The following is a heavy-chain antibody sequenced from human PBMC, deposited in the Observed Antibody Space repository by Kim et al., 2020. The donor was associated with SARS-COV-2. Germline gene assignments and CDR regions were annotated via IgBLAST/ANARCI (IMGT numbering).Heavy chain of an antibody. D-gene: IGHD1-26*01. V-gene: IGHV3-23*01. CDR2: ISGSGGST. J-gene: IGHJ6*03. Sequence: GGSLRLSCAASGFTFSSYAMSWVRQAPGKGLEWVSAISGSGGSTYYADSVKGRFTISRDNSKNTLYLQMNSLRAEDTAVYYCAKTPAHFLGYYYYMDVWGKGTTGTVSS. CDR3: AKTPAHFLGYYYYMDV. CDR1: GFTFSSYA.